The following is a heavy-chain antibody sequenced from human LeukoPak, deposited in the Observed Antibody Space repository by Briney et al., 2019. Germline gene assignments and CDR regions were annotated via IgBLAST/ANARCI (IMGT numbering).Heavy chain of an antibody. CDR3: AREGYYDSSGYRPYYYYGMDV. D-gene: IGHD3-22*01. V-gene: IGHV1-69*13. J-gene: IGHJ6*02. Sequence: SVKVSCKASGGTFSSYAISWVRQAPGQGLEWMGGIIPIFGAANYAQKFQGRVTITADESTSTAYMELSSLRSEDTAVYYCAREGYYDSSGYRPYYYYGMDVWGQGTTVTVSS. CDR1: GGTFSSYA. CDR2: IIPIFGAA.